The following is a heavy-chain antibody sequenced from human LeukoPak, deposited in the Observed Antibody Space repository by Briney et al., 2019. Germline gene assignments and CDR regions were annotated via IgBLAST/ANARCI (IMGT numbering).Heavy chain of an antibody. CDR2: IKQDGSEK. CDR3: ARGPYSSSSRYLDF. V-gene: IGHV3-7*01. Sequence: SGGSLRLSCAASGFTFSSYWMSWVRQAPGKGLEWVANIKQDGSEKYYVDSVKGRFTISRDNAKNSLYLQMNSLRAEDTAVYYCARGPYSSSSRYLDFWGQGTLVTVSS. J-gene: IGHJ4*02. CDR1: GFTFSSYW. D-gene: IGHD6-6*01.